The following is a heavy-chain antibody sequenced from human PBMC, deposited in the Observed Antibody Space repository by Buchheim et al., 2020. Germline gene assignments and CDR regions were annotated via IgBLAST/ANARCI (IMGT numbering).Heavy chain of an antibody. CDR3: ARWGVVVLTAPTGTGLDY. CDR1: GFTFSSYA. CDR2: ISHGGTST. J-gene: IGHJ4*02. Sequence: EVQLLESGGGLVQPGESLRLCCAASGFTFSSYAMSWVRQAPGKGLEWVSAISHGGTSTYYADSVKGRFTISRDNSKSTLCLQMNSLRVEDTAVYYCARWGVVVLTAPTGTGLDYWGQGTL. D-gene: IGHD3-9*01. V-gene: IGHV3-23*01.